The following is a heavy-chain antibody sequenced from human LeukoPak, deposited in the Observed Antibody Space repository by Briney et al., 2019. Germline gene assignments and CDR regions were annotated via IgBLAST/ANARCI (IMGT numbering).Heavy chain of an antibody. Sequence: SVKVSCKASGGTFSSYAISWVRQAPGQGLEWMGGIIPIFGTANYAQKFQGRVTITTDESTSTAYMELSSLRSEDTAVYYCARTLTGDRRYSFDYWGQEPWSPSPQ. CDR1: GGTFSSYA. CDR3: ARTLTGDRRYSFDY. V-gene: IGHV1-69*05. CDR2: IIPIFGTA. D-gene: IGHD7-27*01. J-gene: IGHJ4*01.